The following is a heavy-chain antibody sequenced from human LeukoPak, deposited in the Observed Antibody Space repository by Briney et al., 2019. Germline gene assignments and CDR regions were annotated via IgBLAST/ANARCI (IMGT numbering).Heavy chain of an antibody. J-gene: IGHJ6*02. D-gene: IGHD2/OR15-2a*01. Sequence: PGGSLRLSCAASGFTFSNYGMHWVRQAPGKGLEWVAFVRYDESTKFYADSVKGRFTISRDNAKNSLYLQMNSLRAEDTALYYCAKGIRRYYYGMDVWGQGTTVTVSS. CDR3: AKGIRRYYYGMDV. V-gene: IGHV3-30*02. CDR2: VRYDESTK. CDR1: GFTFSNYG.